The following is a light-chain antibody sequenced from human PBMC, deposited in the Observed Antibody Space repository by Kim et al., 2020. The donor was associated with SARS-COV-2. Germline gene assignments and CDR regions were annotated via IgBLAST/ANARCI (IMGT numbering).Light chain of an antibody. CDR1: RSNIGSNT. V-gene: IGLV1-44*01. J-gene: IGLJ2*01. CDR3: AAWDDSLNGVV. CDR2: SNK. Sequence: GQRGTNACSGSRSNIGSNTVNWYQQLPGTAPKLLIYSNKQRPSGVPDRFSGSKSGTSASLAISGLQSEDEADYYCAAWDDSLNGVVFGGGTQLTVL.